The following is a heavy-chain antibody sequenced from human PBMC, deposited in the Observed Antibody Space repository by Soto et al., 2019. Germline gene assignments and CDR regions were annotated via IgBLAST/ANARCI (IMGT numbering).Heavy chain of an antibody. CDR1: GFTFSSYS. J-gene: IGHJ3*02. CDR2: ISSSSSYI. D-gene: IGHD6-6*01. Sequence: EVQLVESGGGLVKPGGSLRLSCAASGFTFSSYSMNWVRQAPGKGLEWVSSISSSSSYIYYADSVKGRFTISRDNAKNSLYLQMNSLRAEDTAVYYCARDWQLEATDAFDIWGQGTMVTVSS. CDR3: ARDWQLEATDAFDI. V-gene: IGHV3-21*01.